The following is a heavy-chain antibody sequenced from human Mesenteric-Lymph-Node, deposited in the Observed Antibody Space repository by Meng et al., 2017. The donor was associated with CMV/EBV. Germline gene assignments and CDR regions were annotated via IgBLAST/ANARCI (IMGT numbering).Heavy chain of an antibody. CDR2: INPSGGST. CDR3: ARDPIVVVPAAMRSGYFDY. CDR1: FTSYY. Sequence: FTSYYMHWVRQAPGQGLEWMGIINPSGGSTSYAQKFQGRVTMTRDTSTSTVYMGLSSLRSEDTAVYYCARDPIVVVPAAMRSGYFDYWGQGTLVTVSS. D-gene: IGHD2-2*01. V-gene: IGHV1-46*01. J-gene: IGHJ4*02.